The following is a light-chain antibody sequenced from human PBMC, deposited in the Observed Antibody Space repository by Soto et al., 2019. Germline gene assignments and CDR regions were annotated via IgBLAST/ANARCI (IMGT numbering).Light chain of an antibody. Sequence: QSVLTQPASVSGSPGQSITISCTGTSSDVGGYNCVSWYQQHPGKAPKLMIYEVTNRPSGVSDRFSGSKSGNTASLTISGLQAEDEADYYCSSYTSSRTVVFGGGTKLTVL. V-gene: IGLV2-14*01. CDR1: SSDVGGYNC. J-gene: IGLJ2*01. CDR3: SSYTSSRTVV. CDR2: EVT.